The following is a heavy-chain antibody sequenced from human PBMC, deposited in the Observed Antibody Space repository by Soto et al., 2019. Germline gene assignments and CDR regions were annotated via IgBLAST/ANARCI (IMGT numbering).Heavy chain of an antibody. CDR2: IYDSGNT. Sequence: PSETLSLTCTVSGGSISSNYYYWGWIRQPPGKGLEWIGSIYDSGNTYNNPSLKSRLTISVDTSKNHFFLNLNSVTAADTAVYYCASGLSGDKVDQWGQGTLVTVS. J-gene: IGHJ4*02. D-gene: IGHD2-21*01. V-gene: IGHV4-39*02. CDR3: ASGLSGDKVDQ. CDR1: GGSISSNYYY.